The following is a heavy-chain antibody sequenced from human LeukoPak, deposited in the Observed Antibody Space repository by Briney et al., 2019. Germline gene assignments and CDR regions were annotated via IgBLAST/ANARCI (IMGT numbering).Heavy chain of an antibody. CDR2: IKEDGSEE. D-gene: IGHD5-24*01. CDR3: ARDILRDGYNDY. J-gene: IGHJ4*02. V-gene: IGHV3-7*01. Sequence: GGSLRLSCAASGFTFSDYWMSWVRQAPGKGLEWVANIKEDGSEEYYVDSVKGRFTISRDNAKNSLCLQMNSLRAEDTAVYYCARDILRDGYNDYWGQGALVTVSS. CDR1: GFTFSDYW.